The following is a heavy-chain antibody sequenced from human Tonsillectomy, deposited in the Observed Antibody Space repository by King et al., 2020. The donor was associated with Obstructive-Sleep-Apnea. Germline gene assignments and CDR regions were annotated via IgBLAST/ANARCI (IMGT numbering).Heavy chain of an antibody. J-gene: IGHJ4*02. CDR1: GFTFSSYS. CDR3: ARGGRDGYKYPDY. D-gene: IGHD5-24*01. CDR2: ISSSSSTI. Sequence: VQLVESGGGLVQPGGSLRLSCAASGFTFSSYSMNWVRQAPGKGLEWVSYISSSSSTIYYTDSVKGRFTISRDNAKNSLYLQMNSLRAEDTAVYYCARGGRDGYKYPDYWGQGTLVTVSS. V-gene: IGHV3-48*04.